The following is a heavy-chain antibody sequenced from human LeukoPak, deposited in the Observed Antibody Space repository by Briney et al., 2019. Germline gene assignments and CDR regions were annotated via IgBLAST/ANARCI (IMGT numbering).Heavy chain of an antibody. CDR3: ATSGRFGEYFDF. D-gene: IGHD3-10*01. CDR1: GYTFTGYY. J-gene: IGHJ4*02. CDR2: INPNSGGT. Sequence: ASVKVSFKASGYTFTGYYMHWVRQAPGQGLEWMGWINPNSGGTSYGQKFQGRVPMTRDTSISTGYMELSRLRSDDTAVYYCATSGRFGEYFDFWGQGTLVTVSS. V-gene: IGHV1-2*02.